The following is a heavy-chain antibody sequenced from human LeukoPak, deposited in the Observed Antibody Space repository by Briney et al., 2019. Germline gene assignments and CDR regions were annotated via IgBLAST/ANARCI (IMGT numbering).Heavy chain of an antibody. CDR3: ARHRNMVRGVNNWFDP. CDR1: GYTFTSYG. V-gene: IGHV1-18*04. CDR2: ISAYNGNT. J-gene: IGHJ5*02. Sequence: GAPVKVSCKASGYTFTSYGISWVRQAPGQGLEWMGWISAYNGNTNYAQKLQGRVTMTTDTSTSTAYMELRSLRSDDTAVYYCARHRNMVRGVNNWFDPWGQGTLVTVSS. D-gene: IGHD3-10*01.